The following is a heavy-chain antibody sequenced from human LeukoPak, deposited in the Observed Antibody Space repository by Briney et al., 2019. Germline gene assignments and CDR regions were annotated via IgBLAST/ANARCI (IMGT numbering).Heavy chain of an antibody. CDR1: GFTFSNYW. Sequence: GGSLRLSCAASGFTFSNYWMHWVRQAPGKGLVWVSRIGSDGRSTTYADSVKGLFTISRDNGQNTPYRQMNSLRAEDTAVYYCAREGRGYSSAFEYWGQGTLVTVPS. V-gene: IGHV3-74*01. J-gene: IGHJ4*02. CDR3: AREGRGYSSAFEY. CDR2: IGSDGRST. D-gene: IGHD5-18*01.